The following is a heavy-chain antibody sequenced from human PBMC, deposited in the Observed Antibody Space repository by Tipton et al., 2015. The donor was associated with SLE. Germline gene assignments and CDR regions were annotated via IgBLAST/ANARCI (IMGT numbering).Heavy chain of an antibody. J-gene: IGHJ4*02. CDR3: ARWAGPTVNFDY. CDR1: GGSISSYY. D-gene: IGHD4-11*01. V-gene: IGHV4-59*01. Sequence: TLSLTCTVSGGSISSYYWSWIRQPPGKGLARIGYIYYSGSTNYNPSVKSRVTISVDTSKNQFSLKLSSVTAADTAVYYCARWAGPTVNFDYWAQGPLVTVSS. CDR2: IYYSGST.